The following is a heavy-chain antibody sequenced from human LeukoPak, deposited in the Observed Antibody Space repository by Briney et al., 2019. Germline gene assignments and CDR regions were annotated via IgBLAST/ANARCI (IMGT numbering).Heavy chain of an antibody. CDR1: GFTFSSYG. D-gene: IGHD3-10*01. V-gene: IGHV3-23*01. CDR2: ISGSGGST. Sequence: GGSLRLSCAASGFTFSSYGMSWVRQAPGKGLEWVSAISGSGGSTYYADSVKGRFTISRDNSKNTLYLQMNSLGAEDTAVYYCAKAPMLYGSGSYYYMDVWGKGTTVTISS. J-gene: IGHJ6*03. CDR3: AKAPMLYGSGSYYYMDV.